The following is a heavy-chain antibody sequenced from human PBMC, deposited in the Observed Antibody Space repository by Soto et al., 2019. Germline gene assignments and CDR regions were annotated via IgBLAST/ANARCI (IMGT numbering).Heavy chain of an antibody. CDR3: ARSEYPVRALADQYDPAFDY. D-gene: IGHD3-3*01. CDR1: GGSISSGGYY. J-gene: IGHJ4*02. CDR2: IYYSGST. V-gene: IGHV4-61*08. Sequence: SETLSLTCTVSGGSISSGGYYWSWIRQPPGKGLELIGYIYYSGSTNYNPSLKSRVTISVDTSKNQFSLKLSSVTAADTAVYYCARSEYPVRALADQYDPAFDYWGQGTLVTVSS.